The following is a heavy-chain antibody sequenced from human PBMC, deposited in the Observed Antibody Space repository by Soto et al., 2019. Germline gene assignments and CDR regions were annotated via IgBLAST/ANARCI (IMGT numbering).Heavy chain of an antibody. CDR3: VRYSSGNFDY. V-gene: IGHV3-7*01. Sequence: VGSLRLSCAASGFTFHTYGMNWVRQAPGKVPEWVSNIDEDGSMKYYAASVEGRFTISRDNAKKSLYLQMNSLSAEDTAVYYCVRYSSGNFDYWGQGTPVTVSS. D-gene: IGHD6-6*01. CDR2: IDEDGSMK. J-gene: IGHJ4*02. CDR1: GFTFHTYG.